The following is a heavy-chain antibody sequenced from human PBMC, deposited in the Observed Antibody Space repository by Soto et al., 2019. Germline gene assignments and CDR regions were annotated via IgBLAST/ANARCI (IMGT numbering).Heavy chain of an antibody. CDR3: ARDFSAAAGSFDY. D-gene: IGHD6-13*01. CDR1: GYTFTGYY. V-gene: IGHV1-2*04. CDR2: INPNSGGT. Sequence: GASVKVSCKASGYTFTGYYMHWVRQAPGQGLEWMGWINPNSGGTNYAQKFQGWVTMTRDTSISTAYMELSRLRSDDTAVYYCARDFSAAAGSFDYWGQGTLVTSPQ. J-gene: IGHJ4*02.